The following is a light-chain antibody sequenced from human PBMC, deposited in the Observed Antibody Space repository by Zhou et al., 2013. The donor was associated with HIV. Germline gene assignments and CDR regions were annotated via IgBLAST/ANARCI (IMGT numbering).Light chain of an antibody. J-gene: IGKJ1*01. CDR2: DAS. CDR3: HQYNNWPPWT. V-gene: IGKV3-11*01. Sequence: EIVLTQSPATLSLSPGERATLSCRASQSVSSYLAWYQQKPGQAPRLLIYDASNRATGIPARFSGSGSGTEFTLTISSMQSEDFAIYYCHQYNNWPPWTFGQGTKVEIK. CDR1: QSVSSY.